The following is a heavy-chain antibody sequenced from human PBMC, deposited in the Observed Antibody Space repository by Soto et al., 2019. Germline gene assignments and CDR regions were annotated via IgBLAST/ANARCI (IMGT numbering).Heavy chain of an antibody. V-gene: IGHV4-34*01. CDR1: GGSFSGYY. Sequence: SETLSLTCAVYGGSFSGYYWSWIRQPPGKGLEWIGEINHSGSTNYNPSLKSRVTISVDTSKNQFSLKLSSVTAADTAVYYCARDGSGSGSYYNAGLSESWFDPWGQGTLVTVSS. J-gene: IGHJ5*02. D-gene: IGHD3-10*01. CDR3: ARDGSGSGSYYNAGLSESWFDP. CDR2: INHSGST.